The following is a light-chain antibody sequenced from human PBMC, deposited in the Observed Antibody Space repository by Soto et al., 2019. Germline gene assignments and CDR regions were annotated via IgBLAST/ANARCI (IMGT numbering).Light chain of an antibody. Sequence: GTLSLSPGERATLSCRASQSVSNNYLAWYQQKPGQAPRLLIYGASNRATGIPDRFSGSGSGTDFTLTVSRLEPEDFAVYYCQQYGSSGTFGQGTKVDIK. CDR3: QQYGSSGT. CDR2: GAS. J-gene: IGKJ1*01. CDR1: QSVSNNY. V-gene: IGKV3-20*01.